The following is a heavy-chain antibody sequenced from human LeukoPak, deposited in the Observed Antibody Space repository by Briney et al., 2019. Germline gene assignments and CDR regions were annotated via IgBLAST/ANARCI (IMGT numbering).Heavy chain of an antibody. V-gene: IGHV3-23*01. D-gene: IGHD3-22*01. CDR3: AKTNGYYDY. Sequence: GFLRLSCAAFGITFRNFGMSLVRQGPGRGLEWVSGISGGGDTTYYAESVKGRFTISRDNSKNTLFLQMNSLSAEDTAVYYCAKTNGYYDYWGQGTLVAVSS. CDR1: GITFRNFG. CDR2: ISGGGDTT. J-gene: IGHJ4*02.